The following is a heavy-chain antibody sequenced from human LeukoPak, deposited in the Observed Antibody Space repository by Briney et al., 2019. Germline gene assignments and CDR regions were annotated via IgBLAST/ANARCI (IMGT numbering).Heavy chain of an antibody. CDR1: GGSINSSSYY. CDR2: VHDTGST. D-gene: IGHD4-11*01. Sequence: SGTLSLTCSVSGGSINSSSYYWGWIRQPPGKGLEWIGSVHDTGSTFYNPSLKSRVTISLDTSKNQFSLKLSSVTAADTAVYYCAREATSYSYYLDYWGQGSLVTVSS. J-gene: IGHJ4*02. V-gene: IGHV4-39*07. CDR3: AREATSYSYYLDY.